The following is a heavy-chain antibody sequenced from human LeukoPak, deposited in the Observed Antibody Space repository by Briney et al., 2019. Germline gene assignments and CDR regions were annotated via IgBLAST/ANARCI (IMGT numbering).Heavy chain of an antibody. J-gene: IGHJ4*02. D-gene: IGHD3-10*01. CDR1: GFTFTNYA. CDR2: ITNSDGGT. V-gene: IGHV3-23*01. Sequence: GGSLKLSCAASGFTFTNYALSWVRQAPGRGLEWVSTITNSDGGTYYADSVRGRFTISRDNSKNTVYLQMNSLRAEDTAIYYCAKGFRYFDSWGPGTLVTVSS. CDR3: AKGFRYFDS.